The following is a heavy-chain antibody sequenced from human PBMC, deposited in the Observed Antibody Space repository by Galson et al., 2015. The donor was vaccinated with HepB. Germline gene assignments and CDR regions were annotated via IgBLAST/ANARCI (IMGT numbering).Heavy chain of an antibody. D-gene: IGHD3-10*01. V-gene: IGHV3-23*01. CDR1: AFTFSTYA. CDR2: ISGGGGTT. Sequence: SLRLSCAASAFTFSTYAMSWVRQAPGKGLERVSTISGGGGTTYYADSVKGRFTISRDNSMNTLYLQMNSLRAEDTAQYYCAKDQSVLLWFGEPIDCWGQGTLVTVSS. CDR3: AKDQSVLLWFGEPIDC. J-gene: IGHJ4*02.